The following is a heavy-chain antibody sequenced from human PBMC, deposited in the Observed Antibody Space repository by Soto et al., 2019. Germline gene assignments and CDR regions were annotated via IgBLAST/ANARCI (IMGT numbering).Heavy chain of an antibody. V-gene: IGHV4-39*01. J-gene: IGHJ4*02. CDR2: ISFGGNT. CDR3: VRRGPGLATLLRGANYFDY. D-gene: IGHD3-10*01. Sequence: SETLSLTCSVSGGSISSSNYDWGWIRQPPGKGLEWIGTISFGGNTYYTPSLNSRLSISVDPSKSQFSLRLSSVTASDTAIYYCVRRGPGLATLLRGANYFDYWGPGTLVTVSS. CDR1: GGSISSSNYD.